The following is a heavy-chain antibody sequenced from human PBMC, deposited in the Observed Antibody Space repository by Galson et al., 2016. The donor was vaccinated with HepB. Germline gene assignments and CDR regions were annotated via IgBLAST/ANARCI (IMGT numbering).Heavy chain of an antibody. V-gene: IGHV3-48*01. CDR3: ARNPGASTWG. Sequence: SLRLSCAASGFTFSSYSMNWIRQAPGKGLEWVSYISSSGNARYYADSVQGRFTISRDNAKNSLFLQMNSLSVEDTAVYYCARNPGASTWGWGQGTLVTVAS. CDR2: ISSSGNAR. J-gene: IGHJ4*02. D-gene: IGHD6-13*01. CDR1: GFTFSSYS.